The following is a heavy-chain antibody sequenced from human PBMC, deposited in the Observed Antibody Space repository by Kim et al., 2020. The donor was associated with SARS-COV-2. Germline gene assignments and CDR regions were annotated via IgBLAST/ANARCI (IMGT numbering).Heavy chain of an antibody. V-gene: IGHV3-53*01. D-gene: IGHD6-6*01. CDR1: GFTVSSNY. Sequence: GGSLRLSCAASGFTVSSNYMSWVRQAPGKGLEWLSVIYSGCSTYYTDSVKDRFNLSRDNSKNKMYLQMNSLRGEDTAVYYCERAGGGSSSSEGYFDLWGRGTLVTVSS. CDR3: ERAGGGSSSSEGYFDL. CDR2: IYSGCST. J-gene: IGHJ2*01.